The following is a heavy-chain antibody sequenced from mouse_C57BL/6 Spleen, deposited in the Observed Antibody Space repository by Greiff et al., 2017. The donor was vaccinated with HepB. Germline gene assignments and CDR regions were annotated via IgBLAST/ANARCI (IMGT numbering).Heavy chain of an antibody. V-gene: IGHV1-20*01. Sequence: EVQLQQSGPELVKPGDSVKISCKASGYSFTGYFMNWVMQSHGKSLEWIGRINPYNGDTFYNQKFKGKATLTVDKSSSTAHMELRSLTSEDSAVYYGARSFVGSSYGYFDVWGTGTTVTVSS. CDR2: INPYNGDT. CDR3: ARSFVGSSYGYFDV. D-gene: IGHD1-1*01. CDR1: GYSFTGYF. J-gene: IGHJ1*03.